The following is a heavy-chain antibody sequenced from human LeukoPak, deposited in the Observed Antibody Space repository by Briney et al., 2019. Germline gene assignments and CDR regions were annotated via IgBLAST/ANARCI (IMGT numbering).Heavy chain of an antibody. Sequence: PGGSLRLSCVASGFTFSSYWMSWVRQAPGKGLVWVANIKQDGSENFYVDSVKGRFTISRDNAKNSLYLQMNSLRAEDTAVYYCARDSTGYGYEEWSWGQGTLVTVSS. D-gene: IGHD5-18*01. CDR3: ARDSTGYGYEEWS. J-gene: IGHJ5*02. CDR1: GFTFSSYW. CDR2: IKQDGSEN. V-gene: IGHV3-7*01.